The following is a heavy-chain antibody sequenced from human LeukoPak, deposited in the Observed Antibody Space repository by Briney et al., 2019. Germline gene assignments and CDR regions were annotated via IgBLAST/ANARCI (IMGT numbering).Heavy chain of an antibody. J-gene: IGHJ4*02. D-gene: IGHD3-22*01. CDR3: ARGLVVVDPGPYYFDY. CDR2: IIPIFGTA. Sequence: SVKVSCKASGGTFSSYAISWVRQATGQGLEWMGGIIPIFGTANYAQKFQGRVTITADESTSTAYMELSSLRSEDTAMYYCARGLVVVDPGPYYFDYWGQGTLVTVSS. V-gene: IGHV1-69*13. CDR1: GGTFSSYA.